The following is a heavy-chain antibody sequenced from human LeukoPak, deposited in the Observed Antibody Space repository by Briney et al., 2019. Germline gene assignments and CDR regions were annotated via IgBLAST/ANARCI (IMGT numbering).Heavy chain of an antibody. CDR2: IYYSGST. J-gene: IGHJ4*02. Sequence: SETLSLTCTVSGGSVSSGSYYWSWLRQPPGKGLEWIGYIYYSGSTNYSPSLKSRVTISVDTSKNQFSLKLSSVTAADTAVYYCARVVEEVYDYWGQGTLVTVSS. D-gene: IGHD1-26*01. CDR1: GGSVSSGSYY. V-gene: IGHV4-61*01. CDR3: ARVVEEVYDY.